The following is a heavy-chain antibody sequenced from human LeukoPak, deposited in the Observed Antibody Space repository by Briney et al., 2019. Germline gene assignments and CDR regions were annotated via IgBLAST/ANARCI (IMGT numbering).Heavy chain of an antibody. CDR1: GFNFSNYK. D-gene: IGHD1-1*01. J-gene: IGHJ4*02. CDR3: ARWNVAFDY. CDR2: IQQDGSEK. V-gene: IGHV3-7*04. Sequence: GGSLRLSCAASGFNFSNYKMGWVRQAPGKGLEWAANIQQDGSEKYIVDSVRGRFTISRDNAENSVHLQMNSLRDEDTAVYFCARWNVAFDYWGQGTLVTVSS.